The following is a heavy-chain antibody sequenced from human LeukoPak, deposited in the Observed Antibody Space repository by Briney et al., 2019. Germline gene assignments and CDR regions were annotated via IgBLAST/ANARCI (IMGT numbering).Heavy chain of an antibody. V-gene: IGHV5-51*01. D-gene: IGHD1-26*01. CDR3: ARQEPTLAFDI. CDR1: GSSFATYW. Sequence: GSLQISCQGSGSSFATYWIGWVRQLPGKGLEWMGIIYPGDSDTRYSPSFQGLVTISADKSISTAYLQWSSLMASDTAMYYCARQEPTLAFDIWGQGTMVTVSS. CDR2: IYPGDSDT. J-gene: IGHJ3*02.